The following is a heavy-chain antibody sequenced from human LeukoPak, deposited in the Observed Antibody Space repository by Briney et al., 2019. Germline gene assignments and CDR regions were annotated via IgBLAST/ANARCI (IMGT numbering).Heavy chain of an antibody. V-gene: IGHV6-1*01. J-gene: IGHJ6*02. CDR1: GDSVSSNSAA. Sequence: SQTLSLTCAISGDSVSSNSAAWNWIRQSPSRGLEWLGRTYYRSKWYNDYAVSVKSRLTINPDTSKNQFSLQLNSVTPEDTAVYYCARDPTPMIRYYYYGMDVWGQGTTVTVSS. CDR2: TYYRSKWYN. CDR3: ARDPTPMIRYYYYGMDV. D-gene: IGHD3-22*01.